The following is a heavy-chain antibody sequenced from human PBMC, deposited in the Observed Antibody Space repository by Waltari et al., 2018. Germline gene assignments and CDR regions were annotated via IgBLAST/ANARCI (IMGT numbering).Heavy chain of an antibody. CDR1: GFTFADYS. J-gene: IGHJ5*02. D-gene: IGHD2-15*01. Sequence: QVQLVQSGAEVQKSGASVKVSCKTSGFTFADYSIHWVRQAPGQGLEWMGRISANSGNTNYAQKFQGRFTMTRDTSISTAYMELTSLRSDDTAVYYCAREAFKISMVVVAIGPWGQGTLVTVSS. CDR2: ISANSGNT. CDR3: AREAFKISMVVVAIGP. V-gene: IGHV1-2*06.